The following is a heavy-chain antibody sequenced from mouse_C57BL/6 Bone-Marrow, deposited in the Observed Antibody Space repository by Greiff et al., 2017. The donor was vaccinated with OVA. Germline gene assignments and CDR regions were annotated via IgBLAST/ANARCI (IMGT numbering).Heavy chain of an antibody. V-gene: IGHV5-6*01. Sequence: EVKLMESGGDLVKPGGSLKLSCAASGFTFSSYGMSWVRQTPDKRLEWVATISSGGSYTYYPDSVKGRFTISRDNAKNTLYLQMSSLKSEDTAMYYCARPPTVASMDYWGQGTSVTVSS. J-gene: IGHJ4*01. CDR1: GFTFSSYG. CDR3: ARPPTVASMDY. CDR2: ISSGGSYT. D-gene: IGHD1-1*01.